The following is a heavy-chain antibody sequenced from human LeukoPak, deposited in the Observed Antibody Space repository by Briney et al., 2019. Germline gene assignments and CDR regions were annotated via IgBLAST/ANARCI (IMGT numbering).Heavy chain of an antibody. CDR1: GFTFSNHD. CDR3: ARTVAGDN. V-gene: IGHV3-23*01. D-gene: IGHD6-19*01. CDR2: ISGSGAST. Sequence: GSLRLSCAASGFTFSNHDMNWGRQAPGRGVEWVSAISGSGASTYFADSVRGRFTISRDNSKNTLYLQMNSLRAEDTAIYYCARTVAGDNWGQGTLVTVSS. J-gene: IGHJ4*02.